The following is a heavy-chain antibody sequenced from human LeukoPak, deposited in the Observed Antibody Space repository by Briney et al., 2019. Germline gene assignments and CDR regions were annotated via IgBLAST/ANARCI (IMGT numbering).Heavy chain of an antibody. Sequence: ASVKVSCKASGYSXIAYCIHWVRQAPGQGLEWMGWINPNTGGTHFEQKFQGRVTMTRDTSISTAYMELTRLTSDDTAVYYCARESYSGYVRWFDPWGQGTLVTVSS. CDR2: INPNTGGT. CDR1: GYSXIAYC. D-gene: IGHD5-12*01. CDR3: ARESYSGYVRWFDP. J-gene: IGHJ5*02. V-gene: IGHV1-2*02.